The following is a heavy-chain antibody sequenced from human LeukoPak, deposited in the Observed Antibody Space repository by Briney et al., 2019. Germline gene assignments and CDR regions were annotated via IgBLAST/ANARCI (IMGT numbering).Heavy chain of an antibody. CDR2: INKDGSQK. Sequence: PGGSLRLSCAASGFTFSNYWMSWVRQATGKGLEWVANINKDGSQKYYVDSVKGRFTISRDNAKNSLYLQMNSLRAEDTALYYCARDLGWLQFDYWGQGTLVTVSS. CDR1: GFTFSNYW. J-gene: IGHJ4*02. CDR3: ARDLGWLQFDY. D-gene: IGHD5-24*01. V-gene: IGHV3-7*04.